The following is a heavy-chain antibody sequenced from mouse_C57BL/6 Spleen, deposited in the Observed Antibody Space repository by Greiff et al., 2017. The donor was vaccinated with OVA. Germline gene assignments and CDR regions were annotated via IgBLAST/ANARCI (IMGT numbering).Heavy chain of an antibody. D-gene: IGHD2-4*01. Sequence: VQLQQSGAELVKPGASVKISCKASGYAFSSYWMNWVKQRPGQGLEWIGQIYPGDGDTNYNGKFKGKATLTADKSSSTAYMQLSSLTSEESAVYFCARSHYDYRYFDVWGTGTTVTVSS. CDR2: IYPGDGDT. CDR3: ARSHYDYRYFDV. CDR1: GYAFSSYW. V-gene: IGHV1-80*01. J-gene: IGHJ1*03.